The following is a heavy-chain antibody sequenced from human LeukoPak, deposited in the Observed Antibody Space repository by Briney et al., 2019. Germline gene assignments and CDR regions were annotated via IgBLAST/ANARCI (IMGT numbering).Heavy chain of an antibody. CDR2: IYTSGST. J-gene: IGHJ4*02. CDR3: ARVVYCGGDCYSDYFDY. V-gene: IGHV4-61*02. CDR1: GGSISSGSYY. Sequence: SQTLSLTCTVSGGSISSGSYYWSWIRQPAGKGLEWIGRIYTSGSTNYNPSLKSRVTISVDTSRNQFSLKLSSVTAADTAVYYCARVVYCGGDCYSDYFDYWGQGTLVTVSS. D-gene: IGHD2-21*02.